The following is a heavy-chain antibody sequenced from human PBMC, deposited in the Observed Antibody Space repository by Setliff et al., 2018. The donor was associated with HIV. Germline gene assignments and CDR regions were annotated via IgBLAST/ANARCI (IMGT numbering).Heavy chain of an antibody. D-gene: IGHD6-13*01. V-gene: IGHV1-2*02. CDR2: INPDSGGT. CDR1: GDTLRDYY. Sequence: ASVKVSCKASGDTLRDYYIHWVRQAPGQGLEWMGWINPDSGGTNYAQKFQGRVTMTRDTSLNTDYMEVRSLRSDDTAVYYCATDLGSHALDPWGQGTLVTV. J-gene: IGHJ5*02. CDR3: ATDLGSHALDP.